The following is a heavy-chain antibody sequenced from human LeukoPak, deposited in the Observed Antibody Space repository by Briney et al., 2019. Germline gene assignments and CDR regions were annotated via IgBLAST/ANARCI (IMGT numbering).Heavy chain of an antibody. CDR3: ARCSGWYVVDYYYYMDV. CDR2: ISSSGSTI. V-gene: IGHV3-48*03. J-gene: IGHJ6*03. CDR1: GFTFSSYE. D-gene: IGHD6-19*01. Sequence: PGGSLRLSCAASGFTFSSYEMNWVRQAPGKGLEWVSYISSSGSTIYYADSVKGRFTISRDNAKNSLYLQMNSLRAEDTAVYYCARCSGWYVVDYYYYMDVWGKGTTVTVSS.